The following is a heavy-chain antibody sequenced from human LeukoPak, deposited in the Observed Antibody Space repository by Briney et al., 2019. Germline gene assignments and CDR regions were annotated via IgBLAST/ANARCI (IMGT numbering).Heavy chain of an antibody. V-gene: IGHV3-7*01. Sequence: GGSLRLSCAASGFTFRNYWVSWVRQAPGKGLEWVANIKQDGSEKYYIDSVKGRFTISRDNAKNSLYLQMNSLRVEEAAVYYCASMKSSGTYSGFDYWGQGTLVTVSS. CDR2: IKQDGSEK. J-gene: IGHJ4*02. D-gene: IGHD3-10*01. CDR1: GFTFRNYW. CDR3: ASMKSSGTYSGFDY.